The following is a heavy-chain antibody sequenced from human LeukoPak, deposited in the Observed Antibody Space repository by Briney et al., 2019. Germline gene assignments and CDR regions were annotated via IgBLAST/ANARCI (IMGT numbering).Heavy chain of an antibody. Sequence: ASVKVSCKASGCTFSSYAMNWVRQAPGQGLEWMGGIIPIFGSANYAQKFQGRVTITTDESTSTAYMELSSLRSEDTAVYYCARDRSFSSPDAFDIWGQGTMVIVSS. CDR3: ARDRSFSSPDAFDI. CDR1: GCTFSSYA. D-gene: IGHD6-6*01. V-gene: IGHV1-69*05. J-gene: IGHJ3*02. CDR2: IIPIFGSA.